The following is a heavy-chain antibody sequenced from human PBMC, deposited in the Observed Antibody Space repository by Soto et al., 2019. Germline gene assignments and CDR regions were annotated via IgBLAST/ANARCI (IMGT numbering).Heavy chain of an antibody. CDR2: ISYDGGNK. CDR3: AKGRWLGRFDY. J-gene: IGHJ4*02. CDR1: GFTFSSYG. Sequence: QVQLVESGGGVVQPGRSLRLSCAASGFTFSSYGMHWVRQAPGKGLEWVAVISYDGGNKYYADSVKGRFTISRDNSKNTLYLQMNSLRAEDTAVYYCAKGRWLGRFDYWGQGTLVTVSS. V-gene: IGHV3-30*18. D-gene: IGHD6-19*01.